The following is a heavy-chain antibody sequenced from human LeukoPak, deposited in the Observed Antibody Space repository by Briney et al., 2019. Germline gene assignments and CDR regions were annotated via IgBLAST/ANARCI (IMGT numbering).Heavy chain of an antibody. V-gene: IGHV4-39*07. J-gene: IGHJ4*02. D-gene: IGHD3-10*01. CDR1: GGSISSSSYY. CDR3: ARDRDYYGSGSLNY. Sequence: SETLSLTCTVSGGSISSSSYYWGWIRQPPGKGLEWIGSIYYSGSTYYNPSLKSRVTISVDTSKNQFSLKLSSVTAADTAVYYCARDRDYYGSGSLNYWGQGILVTVSS. CDR2: IYYSGST.